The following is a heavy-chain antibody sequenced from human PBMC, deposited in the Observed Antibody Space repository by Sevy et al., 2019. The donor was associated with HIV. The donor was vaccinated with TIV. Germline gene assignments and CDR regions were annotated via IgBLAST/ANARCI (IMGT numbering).Heavy chain of an antibody. Sequence: SKTLSLTCTVSDGSISSGGYYWSWIRQHPGKGLERVGYIYYSGSTYYNPSLKSRVTISVDTSKNELAVQLCSVTAADTAVYYCARGTSGRAFHSPDAHDIWGHGTMVTVSS. J-gene: IGHJ3*02. V-gene: IGHV4-31*03. CDR3: ARGTSGRAFHSPDAHDI. D-gene: IGHD1-1*01. CDR1: DGSISSGGYY. CDR2: IYYSGST.